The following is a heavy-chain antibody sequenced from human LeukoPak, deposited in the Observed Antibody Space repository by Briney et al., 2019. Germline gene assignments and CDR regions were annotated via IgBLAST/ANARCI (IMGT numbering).Heavy chain of an antibody. J-gene: IGHJ4*02. CDR3: SKGRSNFGYLTGDY. CDR1: GFTFSDFA. V-gene: IGHV3-23*01. Sequence: GGSLRLSCAASGFTFSDFAMTWVRQAPGKGLEWVSAMSGSGDATYYADSVKGRFTISRDNSKSTLYLQMNDVETEDTAIYYCSKGRSNFGYLTGDYWGQGTLITVSS. D-gene: IGHD1-20*01. CDR2: MSGSGDAT.